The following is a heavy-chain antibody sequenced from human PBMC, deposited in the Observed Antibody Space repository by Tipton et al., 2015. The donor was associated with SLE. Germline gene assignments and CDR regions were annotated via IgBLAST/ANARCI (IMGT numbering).Heavy chain of an antibody. CDR2: IYSSGST. Sequence: TLSLTCNVSGVSISSYYWSWIRQPPGKGLEWIGYIYSSGSTDYNPSLKSRVTISVDTSKNQFSLKLSSVTAADTAVYYCARDGQWQPLGFFDYWGQGTLVTVSS. CDR1: GVSISSYY. V-gene: IGHV4-59*01. J-gene: IGHJ4*02. CDR3: ARDGQWQPLGFFDY. D-gene: IGHD6-19*01.